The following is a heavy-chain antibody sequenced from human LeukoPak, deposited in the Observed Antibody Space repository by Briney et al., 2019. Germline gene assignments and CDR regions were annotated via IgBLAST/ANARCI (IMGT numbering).Heavy chain of an antibody. CDR2: ISYEGSVE. J-gene: IGHJ4*02. CDR1: GLTFSIYG. D-gene: IGHD3-10*01. V-gene: IGHV3-30*03. CDR3: ASDYSYGSGSSSTNFDY. Sequence: GGSLRLSCEASGLTFSIYGMHWVRQAPGKGLEWVAIISYEGSVEYYADSVRGRFTISRDNSKNTLYLQMNSLRAEDTAVYYCASDYSYGSGSSSTNFDYWGQGTLVTVSS.